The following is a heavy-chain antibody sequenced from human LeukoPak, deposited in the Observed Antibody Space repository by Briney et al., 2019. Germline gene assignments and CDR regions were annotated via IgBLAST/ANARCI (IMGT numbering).Heavy chain of an antibody. J-gene: IGHJ4*02. CDR2: IIPILGTA. Sequence: SVKVSCKASGGTFISYAVGCVRQAAGQGLECMASIIPILGTANHAQNFQVRVSITTDESTSTAYMELSSLRSEDTAVYYCARDPRRLAGDYWGQGTLVTVSS. V-gene: IGHV1-69*05. D-gene: IGHD6-19*01. CDR1: GGTFISYA. CDR3: ARDPRRLAGDY.